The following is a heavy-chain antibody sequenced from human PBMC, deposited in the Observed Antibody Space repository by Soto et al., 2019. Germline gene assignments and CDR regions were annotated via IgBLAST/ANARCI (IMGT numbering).Heavy chain of an antibody. CDR1: GGTFSSSA. D-gene: IGHD2-2*01. CDR2: IIPIFGRV. V-gene: IGHV1-69*01. Sequence: QVQLVQSGSEVKKPGSSVKVSCKASGGTFSSSAISWVRQAPGKGLEWMGGIIPIFGRVNYAERFQDRVTITADESTGTAYMELSSLRSEDTALYYCANSRGGTFLGYQGMDVWGQGTTVSVS. J-gene: IGHJ6*02. CDR3: ANSRGGTFLGYQGMDV.